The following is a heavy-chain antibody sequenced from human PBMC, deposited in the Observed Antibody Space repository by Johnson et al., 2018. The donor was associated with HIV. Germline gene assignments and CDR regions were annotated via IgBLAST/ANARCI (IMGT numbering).Heavy chain of an antibody. V-gene: IGHV3-NL1*01. CDR2: IYSGGST. Sequence: QVQLVESGGGVVQPGRSLRLSCAASGFTFSSYAMHWVRQAPGKGLEWVSVIYSGGSTYDADSVKGRFTISRDNSKNTLYLQMNSLRAEDTAVYYCARSPDAFDIWSLGTMVTVAS. J-gene: IGHJ3*02. CDR3: ARSPDAFDI. CDR1: GFTFSSYA.